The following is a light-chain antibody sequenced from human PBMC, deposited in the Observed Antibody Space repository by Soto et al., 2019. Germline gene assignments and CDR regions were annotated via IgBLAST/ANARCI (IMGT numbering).Light chain of an antibody. CDR1: QSISRY. CDR3: QHYGRAPAPWT. CDR2: DSS. Sequence: DIQMTQSPSSLSGSVGDGVTVTCRTIQSISRYLNWYQQKPGEAPTLLVYDSSTLQSGVPSRFTASAFGTDFTLTISSLQPEDVATYYCQHYGRAPAPWTFGQGTKVDIK. J-gene: IGKJ1*01. V-gene: IGKV1-39*01.